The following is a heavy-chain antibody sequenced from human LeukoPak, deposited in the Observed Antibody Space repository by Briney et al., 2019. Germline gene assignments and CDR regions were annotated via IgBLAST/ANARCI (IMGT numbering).Heavy chain of an antibody. Sequence: SETLSLTCTVSGGSISSYYWSWIRQPPGKGLEWIGYIYTSGSTNYNPSLKSRVTISVDPSKNQFSLKLGSVTSADTAVYYCARSPPDMEEYYFDYWGQGTLVTVSS. CDR3: ARSPPDMEEYYFDY. D-gene: IGHD3-9*01. V-gene: IGHV4-4*09. J-gene: IGHJ4*02. CDR1: GGSISSYY. CDR2: IYTSGST.